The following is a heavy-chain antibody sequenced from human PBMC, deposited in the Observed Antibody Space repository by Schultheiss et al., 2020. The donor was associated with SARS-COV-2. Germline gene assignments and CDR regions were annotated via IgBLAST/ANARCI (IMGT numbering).Heavy chain of an antibody. CDR1: GFTFSSYA. V-gene: IGHV3-30*12. CDR2: ISYDGSNK. J-gene: IGHJ6*02. Sequence: GGSLRLSCAASGFTFSSYAMHWVRQAPGKGLEWVALISYDGSNKYYADSAKGRFTISRDNSKNTLYLQMNSLRAEDTAVYYCARVYYGMDVWGQGTTVTVSS. CDR3: ARVYYGMDV.